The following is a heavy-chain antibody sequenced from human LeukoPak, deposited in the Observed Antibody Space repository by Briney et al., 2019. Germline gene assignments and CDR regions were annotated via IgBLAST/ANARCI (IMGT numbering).Heavy chain of an antibody. CDR1: GGSFSGYY. CDR2: INHSGST. CDR3: AREGNYYDSSGYPY. J-gene: IGHJ4*02. V-gene: IGHV4-34*01. Sequence: SETLSLTCAVYGGSFSGYYRSWIRQPPGKGLEWIGEINHSGSTNYNPSLKSRVTISVDTSKNQFSLKLSSVTAADTAVYYCAREGNYYDSSGYPYWGQGTLVTVSS. D-gene: IGHD3-22*01.